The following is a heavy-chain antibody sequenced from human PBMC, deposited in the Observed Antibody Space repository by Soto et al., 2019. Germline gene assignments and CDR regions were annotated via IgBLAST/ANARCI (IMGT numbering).Heavy chain of an antibody. Sequence: EVQLVESGGGLVQPGGSLRLSCAASGFTFSRFWMHWVRQAPGKGLVWVSRINSDGSSTSYADSVKGRFTISRDTAKNTVYLQMNSLRAEDTAVYYCTREDMETAMLTEYFQHWGQGTQVTVSS. CDR2: INSDGSST. V-gene: IGHV3-74*01. J-gene: IGHJ1*01. D-gene: IGHD5-18*01. CDR1: GFTFSRFW. CDR3: TREDMETAMLTEYFQH.